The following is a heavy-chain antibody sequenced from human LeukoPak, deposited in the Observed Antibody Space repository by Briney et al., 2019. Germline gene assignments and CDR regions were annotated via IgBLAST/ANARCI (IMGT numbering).Heavy chain of an antibody. V-gene: IGHV1-69*05. CDR3: ARDRPPRRSGSYYDY. CDR2: IIPIFGTA. CDR1: GGTFSSYA. D-gene: IGHD1-26*01. Sequence: SVKVSCKASGGTFSSYAISWVRQAPGQGLEWMGGIIPIFGTANYAQKFQGRVTITTDESTSTAYMELSSLRSEDTAVYYCARDRPPRRSGSYYDYWGQGTLVTVSS. J-gene: IGHJ4*02.